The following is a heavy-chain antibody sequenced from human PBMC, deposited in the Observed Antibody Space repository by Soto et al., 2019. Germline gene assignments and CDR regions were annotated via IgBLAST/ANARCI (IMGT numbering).Heavy chain of an antibody. CDR2: INSDGRTR. CDR3: ARADSTGYYYVKAFDI. CDR1: GFTFSNNW. D-gene: IGHD3-22*01. V-gene: IGHV3-74*01. J-gene: IGHJ3*02. Sequence: LRLSCAASGFTFSNNWMHWVRQVPGEGLVWVSRINSDGRTRTYADSVKGRFTISRDNARNTLYLQMTSLRAEDTAVYYCARADSTGYYYVKAFDIWGQGTMVTVSS.